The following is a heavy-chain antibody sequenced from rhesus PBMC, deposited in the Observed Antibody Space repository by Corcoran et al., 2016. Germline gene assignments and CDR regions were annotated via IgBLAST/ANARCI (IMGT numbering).Heavy chain of an antibody. Sequence: QVQLQQWGEGLVKPSETLSLTCAVYGGSVSGYWWGWIRQLPGEGLEWIGGIRSGGSPHYHPPLKRPVTISIYTSKNQFSLRLSTVTAADTAVYYCARQFSSGWYDYWGQGVLVTVSS. CDR1: GGSVSGYW. V-gene: IGHV4-65*02. CDR3: ARQFSSGWYDY. J-gene: IGHJ4*01. CDR2: IRSGGSP. D-gene: IGHD6-31*01.